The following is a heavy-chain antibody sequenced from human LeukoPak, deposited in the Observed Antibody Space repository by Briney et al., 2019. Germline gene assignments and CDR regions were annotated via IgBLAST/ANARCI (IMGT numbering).Heavy chain of an antibody. J-gene: IGHJ4*02. CDR1: GFTFSSYW. Sequence: SGGSLRLSCAASGFTFSSYWMHWVRQAPGKGLVWVSRINSDGSSTTYADSVKGRFTISRDNAKSSLFLQMTSLRADDTAVYYCARDDPVVYATYDHWGQGTLVTVSS. D-gene: IGHD2-8*02. CDR2: INSDGSST. V-gene: IGHV3-74*01. CDR3: ARDDPVVYATYDH.